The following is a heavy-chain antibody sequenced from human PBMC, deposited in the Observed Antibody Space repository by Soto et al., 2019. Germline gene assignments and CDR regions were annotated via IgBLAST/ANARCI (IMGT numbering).Heavy chain of an antibody. V-gene: IGHV5-51*01. CDR3: ASRISGITIFGVVITPDAFDI. CDR1: GYSFTSYW. Sequence: GLPLTVSCKGGGYSFTSYWIGWVIKMPGKGLEWMGIIYPGDSDTRYSPSFQGQVTISADKSISTAYLQWSSLKASDTAMYYCASRISGITIFGVVITPDAFDIWGQGTMVTVSS. D-gene: IGHD3-3*01. J-gene: IGHJ3*02. CDR2: IYPGDSDT.